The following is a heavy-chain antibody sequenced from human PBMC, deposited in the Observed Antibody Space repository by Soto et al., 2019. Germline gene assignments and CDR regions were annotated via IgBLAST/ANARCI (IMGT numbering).Heavy chain of an antibody. V-gene: IGHV1-18*01. D-gene: IGHD6-19*01. CDR1: GYTFTSSG. CDR2: ISTDNGNT. Sequence: ASVKVSCKASGYTFTSSGISWVRQAPGQGLEWVGWISTDNGNTNYAQHLQGRVSMTTDTSTSTAYMDLRSLRSDDTAMYYCARPREAGKYYYGVDVWGQGTTVTVSS. J-gene: IGHJ6*02. CDR3: ARPREAGKYYYGVDV.